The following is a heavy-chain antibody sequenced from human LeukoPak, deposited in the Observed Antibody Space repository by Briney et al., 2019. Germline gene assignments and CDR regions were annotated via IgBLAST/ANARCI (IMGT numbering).Heavy chain of an antibody. J-gene: IGHJ6*04. D-gene: IGHD3-3*01. V-gene: IGHV3-49*04. CDR1: GDSFADDA. CDR2: IRSQAYSATT. CDR3: ARDDLTHHGDV. Sequence: GGSLRLSCTVSGDSFADDAMTWVRQAPGKGLEWVGVIRSQAYSATTEYAASVKGRFTISRDNVKNLLYLQMNSLRAEDSGVYYCARDDLTHHGDVWGKGTTVTVSS.